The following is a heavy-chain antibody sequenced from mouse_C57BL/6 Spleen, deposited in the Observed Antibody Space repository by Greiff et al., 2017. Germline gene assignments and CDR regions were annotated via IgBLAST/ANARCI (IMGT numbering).Heavy chain of an antibody. D-gene: IGHD1-1*01. CDR3: ARDTDDFYYFDY. CDR2: ISYDGSN. Sequence: VQLKESGPGLVKPSQSLSLTCSVTGYSITSGYYWNWIRQFPGNKLEWMGYISYDGSNNYNPSLKNRISITRDTSKNQFFLKLNSVTTEDTATYYCARDTDDFYYFDYWGQGTTLTVSS. J-gene: IGHJ2*01. V-gene: IGHV3-6*01. CDR1: GYSITSGYY.